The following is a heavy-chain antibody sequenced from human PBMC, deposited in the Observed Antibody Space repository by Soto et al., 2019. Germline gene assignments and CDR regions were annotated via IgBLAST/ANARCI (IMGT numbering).Heavy chain of an antibody. D-gene: IGHD3-3*01. CDR3: ARTASYDFWSGYRMYYFDY. CDR2: IIPIFGTA. Sequence: SVKVSCKASGGTFSSYAISWVRQAPGQGLEWMGGIIPIFGTANYAQKFQGRVTITADESTSTAYMELSSLRSEDTAVYYCARTASYDFWSGYRMYYFDYWGQGTLVTVSS. V-gene: IGHV1-69*13. CDR1: GGTFSSYA. J-gene: IGHJ4*02.